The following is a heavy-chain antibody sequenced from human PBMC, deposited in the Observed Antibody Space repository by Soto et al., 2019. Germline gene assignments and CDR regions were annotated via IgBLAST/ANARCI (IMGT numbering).Heavy chain of an antibody. D-gene: IGHD3-9*01. Sequence: QVQLVESGGGVVQPGRSLRLSCAASGFTFSSYGMHWVRQAPGKGLEWVAVIWYDGSNKYYADSVKGRFTISRDNSKNTLYLQMNSLRAEDTAVYYCARDPYDILTGPIPYYYYGMDVWGQGTTVTVSS. CDR3: ARDPYDILTGPIPYYYYGMDV. V-gene: IGHV3-33*01. CDR1: GFTFSSYG. J-gene: IGHJ6*02. CDR2: IWYDGSNK.